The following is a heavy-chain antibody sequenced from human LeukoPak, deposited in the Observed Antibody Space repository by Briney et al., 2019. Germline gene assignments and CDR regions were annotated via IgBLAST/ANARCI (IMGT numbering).Heavy chain of an antibody. V-gene: IGHV4-39*01. D-gene: IGHD4-17*01. CDR2: IYYSAST. Sequence: SETLSLTCTVSGGSISSSTYYWGWIRQPPGKGLEWIGSIYYSASTYYNPSLKSRVSISVDTSKNQFSLKLSSVTAADTAVYYCARRNFIRGDYFDYWGQGTLVTVSS. J-gene: IGHJ4*02. CDR3: ARRNFIRGDYFDY. CDR1: GGSISSSTYY.